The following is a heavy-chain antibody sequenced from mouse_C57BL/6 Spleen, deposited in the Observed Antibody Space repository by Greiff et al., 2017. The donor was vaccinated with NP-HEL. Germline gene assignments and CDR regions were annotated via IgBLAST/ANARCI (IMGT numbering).Heavy chain of an antibody. Sequence: QVQLQQPGAELVKPGASVKMSCKASGYTFTSYWITWVKQRPGQGLEWIGDIYPGSGSTNYNEKFKSKATLTVDTSPSTAYMQLSSLTSEDSAVYYCARGNYHGDYFDYWGQGTTLTVSS. CDR2: IYPGSGST. V-gene: IGHV1-55*01. D-gene: IGHD1-1*01. J-gene: IGHJ2*01. CDR1: GYTFTSYW. CDR3: ARGNYHGDYFDY.